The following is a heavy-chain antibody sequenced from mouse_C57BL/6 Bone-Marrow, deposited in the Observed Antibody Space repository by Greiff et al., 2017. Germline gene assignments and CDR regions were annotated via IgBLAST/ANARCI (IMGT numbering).Heavy chain of an antibody. V-gene: IGHV1-82*01. CDR2: IYPGDGDT. J-gene: IGHJ1*03. CDR1: GYAFSSSW. CDR3: ARAPSYYYGSRYFDV. Sequence: VQLQQSGPELVKPGASVKISCKASGYAFSSSWMNWVKQRPGKGLEWIGRIYPGDGDTNYNGKFKGKATLTADKSSSTAYMQLSSLTSEDSAVYFCARAPSYYYGSRYFDVGGTGTTVTVSS. D-gene: IGHD1-1*01.